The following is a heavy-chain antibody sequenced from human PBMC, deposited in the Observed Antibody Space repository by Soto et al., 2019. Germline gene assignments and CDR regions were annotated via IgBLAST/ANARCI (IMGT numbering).Heavy chain of an antibody. CDR1: GFTLSSYA. J-gene: IGHJ5*01. D-gene: IGHD1-26*01. Sequence: QVQLVESGGGVVQPGTSLRLSCAASGFTLSSYAMHWVRQPPGKGLEWVAVISNDETYKEYADSVKGRFTISRDNSKNTVDLQMNSLRVEDTAVYYCARRGSQAGNNCFDSWGQGVLVTVSS. CDR3: ARRGSQAGNNCFDS. V-gene: IGHV3-30-3*01. CDR2: ISNDETYK.